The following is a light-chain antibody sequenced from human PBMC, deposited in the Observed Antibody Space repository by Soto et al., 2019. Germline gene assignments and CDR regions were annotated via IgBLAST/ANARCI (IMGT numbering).Light chain of an antibody. CDR2: GAS. V-gene: IGKV1-6*01. Sequence: AIPLTQSPSSLSASVGDRVSITCRASQCIRNDLGWYQHKPGKAPKLLIHGASSLQSGVPSRFSGSASGTEFTLTISSLQPEDLASYYCLQDHSYPWTFGQGTKVEI. CDR3: LQDHSYPWT. J-gene: IGKJ1*01. CDR1: QCIRND.